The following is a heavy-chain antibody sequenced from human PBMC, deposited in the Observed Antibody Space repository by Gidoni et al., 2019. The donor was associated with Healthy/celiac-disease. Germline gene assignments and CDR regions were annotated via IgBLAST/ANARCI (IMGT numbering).Heavy chain of an antibody. V-gene: IGHV1-18*01. J-gene: IGHJ4*02. D-gene: IGHD3-3*01. CDR1: GYTFTSYG. CDR3: ARGLREFWSGYGTY. Sequence: QVQLVQSGAEVKTPGPSAKVSCQASGYTFTSYGISWVRQAPGQGREWMGGISAYNGNTNYAQKRQGRVTMTTDTSTSTAYMELRSLRADDTAVYYCARGLREFWSGYGTYWGQGTLVTVSS. CDR2: ISAYNGNT.